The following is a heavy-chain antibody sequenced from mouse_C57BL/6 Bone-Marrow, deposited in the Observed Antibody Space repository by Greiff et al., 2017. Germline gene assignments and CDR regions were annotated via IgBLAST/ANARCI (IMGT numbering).Heavy chain of an antibody. D-gene: IGHD2-5*01. CDR2: IDPSDSYT. CDR3: AREVYSNWDYAMDY. Sequence: QVQLQQPGAELVRPGTSVTLSCKASGYTFTSYWMHWVKQRPGQGLEWIGVIDPSDSYTNYNQKFKGKGTLTVDTSSSTAYMQLSSLTSEDSAVYYCAREVYSNWDYAMDYWGQGTSVTVSS. CDR1: GYTFTSYW. J-gene: IGHJ4*01. V-gene: IGHV1-59*01.